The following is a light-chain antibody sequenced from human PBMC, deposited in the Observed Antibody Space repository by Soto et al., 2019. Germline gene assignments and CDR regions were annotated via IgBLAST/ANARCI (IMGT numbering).Light chain of an antibody. CDR3: QQINSYPVT. Sequence: DIQLTQSPAFLSTSVGDKVTITCRASQDISSYLAWYQQKPGKAPNLLIYSASTLQSGVPSRFSGSGSGTEFTLTISSRQPEDFATYFCQQINSYPVTFGGGTKVEIE. CDR2: SAS. V-gene: IGKV1-9*01. CDR1: QDISSY. J-gene: IGKJ4*01.